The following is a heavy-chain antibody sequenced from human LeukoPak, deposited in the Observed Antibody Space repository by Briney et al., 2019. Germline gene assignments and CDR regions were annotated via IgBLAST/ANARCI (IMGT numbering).Heavy chain of an antibody. J-gene: IGHJ3*02. CDR1: GFTFSSYA. Sequence: GGSLRLSCTAFGFTFSSYAMSWVRQAPGKGLEWISAISGSGGTTHYADSVKGRFTISRDNSKNTLYLQMNSLRAEDTALYYCAKSHPTTWFGEFGALDIWGQGTMVTVSS. CDR2: ISGSGGTT. V-gene: IGHV3-23*01. D-gene: IGHD3-10*01. CDR3: AKSHPTTWFGEFGALDI.